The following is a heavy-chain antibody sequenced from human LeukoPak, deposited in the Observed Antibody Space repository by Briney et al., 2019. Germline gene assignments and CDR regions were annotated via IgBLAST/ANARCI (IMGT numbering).Heavy chain of an antibody. V-gene: IGHV5-51*01. CDR3: ARLPPYYYAMDV. Sequence: GESLKISCKGSGYSFATNWIGWVRQMPGKGLEWMGIIYPGDSTTRYSPSFQGQVTMSADKSINTAYLQWSSVKASDTAMYYCARLPPYYYAMDVWGKGTTVTVSS. CDR2: IYPGDSTT. CDR1: GYSFATNW. J-gene: IGHJ6*04.